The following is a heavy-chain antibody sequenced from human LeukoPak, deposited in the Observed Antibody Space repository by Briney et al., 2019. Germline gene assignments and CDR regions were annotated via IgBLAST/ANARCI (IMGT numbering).Heavy chain of an antibody. CDR2: LYYGENS. Sequence: SETLSLTCTVSGGSISIISSSAYYWGWIRQAPGKGLEWIGSLYYGENSHYNPSLKSRATLSVDTSNNQFSLKLTSVTAADAAVYFCARQLPTAAADTRGYFDYWGQGTVVTVSS. CDR3: ARQLPTAAADTRGYFDY. CDR1: GGSISIISSSAYY. D-gene: IGHD6-25*01. J-gene: IGHJ4*02. V-gene: IGHV4-39*01.